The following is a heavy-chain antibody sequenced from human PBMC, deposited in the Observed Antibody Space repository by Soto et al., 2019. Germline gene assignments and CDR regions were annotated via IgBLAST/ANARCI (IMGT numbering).Heavy chain of an antibody. CDR3: ATAKSGYHLYYYYYGMDV. CDR2: FDPEDGET. V-gene: IGHV1-24*01. Sequence: ASVKVSCKVSGYTLTELSMHWVRQAPGKGLEWMGGFDPEDGETTYAQKFQGRVTMTEDTSTDTAYMELSSLRSEDTAVYYCATAKSGYHLYYYYYGMDVWGQGTTVTVSS. D-gene: IGHD3-22*01. CDR1: GYTLTELS. J-gene: IGHJ6*02.